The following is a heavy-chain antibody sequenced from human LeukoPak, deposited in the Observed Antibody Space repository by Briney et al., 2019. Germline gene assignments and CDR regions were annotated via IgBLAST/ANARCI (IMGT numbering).Heavy chain of an antibody. J-gene: IGHJ4*02. V-gene: IGHV3-7*01. D-gene: IGHD1-26*01. CDR3: ARDSLVGAAYYFDY. CDR1: GFTFSSYW. CDR2: IKQDGSEK. Sequence: GGSLRLSCAASGFTFSSYWMSWVRQAPGKGLEWVANIKQDGSEKYYVDSVKGRFTISRDSAKNSLYLQMNSLRAEDTAVYYCARDSLVGAAYYFDYWGQGTLVTVSS.